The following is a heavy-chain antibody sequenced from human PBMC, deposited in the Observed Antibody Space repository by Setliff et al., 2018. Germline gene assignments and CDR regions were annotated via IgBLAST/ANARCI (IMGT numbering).Heavy chain of an antibody. J-gene: IGHJ6*03. CDR2: IGSSSSDYT. Sequence: PGGSLRLSCAASGFTFSDYYMSWIRQAPGKGLEWVSYIGSSSSDYTNYAESVKGRFTISRDNAKKSLYLQMNSLRAEDTAVYYCAREGVDTRSSTDYRYYMDVWGKGTTVTVSS. CDR1: GFTFSDYY. D-gene: IGHD5-18*01. V-gene: IGHV3-11*06. CDR3: AREGVDTRSSTDYRYYMDV.